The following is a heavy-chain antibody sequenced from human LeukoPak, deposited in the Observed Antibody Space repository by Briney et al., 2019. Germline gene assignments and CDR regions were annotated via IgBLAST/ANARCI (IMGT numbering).Heavy chain of an antibody. CDR3: ARARGSSRPFDY. Sequence: ASVKLSCKASGYTFTSYGISWVRQAPGQGLERMGWISAYNGNTNYAQKLQGRVTMTTDTSTSTAYMELRSLRSDDTAVYSCARARGSSRPFDYWGQGTLVTVSS. D-gene: IGHD6-13*01. J-gene: IGHJ4*02. CDR2: ISAYNGNT. V-gene: IGHV1-18*01. CDR1: GYTFTSYG.